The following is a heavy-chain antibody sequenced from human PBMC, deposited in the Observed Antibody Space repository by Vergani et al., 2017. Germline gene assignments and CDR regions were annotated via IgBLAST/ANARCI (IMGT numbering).Heavy chain of an antibody. V-gene: IGHV4-34*01. J-gene: IGHJ6*03. CDR1: GGSFTSYH. D-gene: IGHD4-11*01. Sequence: QVQLQQWGGGLLKPSETLSLTCVVNGGSFTSYHWTWIRQSPGEGLEWVGDIDHTGRPDYNPSLKSRLTMSVDKSRNQFSLTLNAVTATDTAIYFCARVNTETNGHLYYYYYMDVWCQGTAVTVS. CDR3: ARVNTETNGHLYYYYYMDV. CDR2: IDHTGRP.